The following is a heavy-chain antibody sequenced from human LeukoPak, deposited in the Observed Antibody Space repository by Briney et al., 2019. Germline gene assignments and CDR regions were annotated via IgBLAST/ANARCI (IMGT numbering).Heavy chain of an antibody. V-gene: IGHV3-48*01. CDR2: ITSSSSAK. J-gene: IGHJ4*02. CDR1: GFTFSTYS. Sequence: GGSLRLSCVASGFTFSTYSMNWVRQAPGKGLEWVSYITSSSSAKYYADSVKGRFAISRDNAENSLYLQMNSLRAEDTAVYYCTRDQEGSDYWGQGTLVTVSS. CDR3: TRDQEGSDY.